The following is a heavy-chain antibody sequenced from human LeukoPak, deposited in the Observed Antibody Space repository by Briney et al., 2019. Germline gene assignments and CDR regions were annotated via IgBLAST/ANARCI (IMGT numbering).Heavy chain of an antibody. CDR1: GFTFSSYG. CDR2: ISYDGSNK. CDR3: AREIRGERAFDL. J-gene: IGHJ3*01. Sequence: PGGSLRLSCAASGFTFSSYGMHWVRQAPGKGLEWVAVISYDGSNKYYADSVKGRFTISRDNSKNTLYLQMNSLRAEDTAVYYCAREIRGERAFDLWGQGTMVTVSS. V-gene: IGHV3-30*03. D-gene: IGHD1-1*01.